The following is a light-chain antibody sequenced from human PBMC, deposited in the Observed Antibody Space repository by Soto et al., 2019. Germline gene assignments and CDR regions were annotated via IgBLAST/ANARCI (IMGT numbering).Light chain of an antibody. V-gene: IGLV1-47*02. CDR1: SSNIGSNY. J-gene: IGLJ3*02. CDR2: SNN. Sequence: QPVLTQPPSESGTPGQRVTISCSGSSSNIGSNYVYWYQQLPGTAPKLLIYSNNQRPSGVPDRFSGSKSGTSASLAISGLRSEDEADYYCAAWDDSLSANWVFGGGTKLTVL. CDR3: AAWDDSLSANWV.